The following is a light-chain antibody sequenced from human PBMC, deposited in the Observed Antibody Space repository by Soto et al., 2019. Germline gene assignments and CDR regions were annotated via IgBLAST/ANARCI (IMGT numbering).Light chain of an antibody. J-gene: IGLJ2*01. Sequence: QPMLTQPASVSGSPGQSITISCTGTSGDIGGYNYVSWYQQHPGKAPKLLISEVTNRPSGVSNRFSGSKSGNTASLTISGLQAEDEADYYCSSYTTNITPVVFGGGTKLTVL. CDR3: SSYTTNITPVV. CDR2: EVT. V-gene: IGLV2-14*01. CDR1: SGDIGGYNY.